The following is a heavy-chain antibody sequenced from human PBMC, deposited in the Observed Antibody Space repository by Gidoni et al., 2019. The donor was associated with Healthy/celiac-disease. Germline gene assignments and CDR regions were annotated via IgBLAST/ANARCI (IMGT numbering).Heavy chain of an antibody. CDR1: GFTFSSYG. CDR3: AKDLDSFRLPPGDV. Sequence: QVQLVESGGGVVQPGRSLRLSCAASGFTFSSYGMHWVRQAPGKGLEWVAVISYDGSNKYYADSVKGRFTISRDNSKNTLYLQMNSLRAEDTAVYYCAKDLDSFRLPPGDVWGQGTTVTVSS. V-gene: IGHV3-30*18. J-gene: IGHJ6*02. CDR2: ISYDGSNK. D-gene: IGHD2-21*01.